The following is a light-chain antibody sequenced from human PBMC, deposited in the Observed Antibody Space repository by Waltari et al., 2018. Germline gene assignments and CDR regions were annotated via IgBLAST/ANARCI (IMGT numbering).Light chain of an antibody. CDR2: EVS. J-gene: IGLJ2*01. Sequence: QSALAQPASVSGSPGQSITISCTGTSSDVGGYNFVSWYQHHPGKAPQLVIYEVSYRPSGVSNRFSGSKSGNTASLTISGLQAEDEAIYFCTSYTSTSTWIFGGGTKLTVL. V-gene: IGLV2-14*01. CDR3: TSYTSTSTWI. CDR1: SSDVGGYNF.